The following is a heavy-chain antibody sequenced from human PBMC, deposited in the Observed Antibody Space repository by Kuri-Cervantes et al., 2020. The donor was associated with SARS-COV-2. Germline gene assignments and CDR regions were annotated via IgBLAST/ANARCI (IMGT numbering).Heavy chain of an antibody. CDR3: ARRGVVPAARPGYYYYYMDV. D-gene: IGHD2-2*01. CDR2: ISSSSSTI. Sequence: GESLKISCAASGFTFSSYSMNWVRQAPGKGLEWVSYISSSSSTIYYADSVKGRFTISRDNAKNSLYLQMNSLRAEDTAVYYCARRGVVPAARPGYYYYYMDVWGKGTTVTVSS. V-gene: IGHV3-48*01. CDR1: GFTFSSYS. J-gene: IGHJ6*03.